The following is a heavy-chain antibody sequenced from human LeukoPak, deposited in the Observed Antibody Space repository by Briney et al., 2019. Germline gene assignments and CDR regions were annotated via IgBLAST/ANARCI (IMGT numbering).Heavy chain of an antibody. J-gene: IGHJ4*02. Sequence: SETLSLTCTVSGGSINSYYWSWIRQPPGKGLEWIGFIYYSGTTNYNPSLKSRVTISVVTSKNQFSLKLSSVTAADTAVYYCARGDGYYFDYWGQGSLVTVSS. CDR1: GGSINSYY. CDR3: ARGDGYYFDY. CDR2: IYYSGTT. V-gene: IGHV4-59*01.